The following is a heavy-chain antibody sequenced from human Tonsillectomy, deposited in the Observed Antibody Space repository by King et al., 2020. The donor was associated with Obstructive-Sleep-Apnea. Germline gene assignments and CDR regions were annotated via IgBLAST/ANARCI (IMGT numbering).Heavy chain of an antibody. CDR2: IRYDGSNK. CDR1: GFTFSNYG. CDR3: ARGGSYWYFDL. D-gene: IGHD1-26*01. V-gene: IGHV3-30*02. Sequence: VQLVESGGGVVQPGWSLRLSCAASGFTFSNYGRHWVRPAPGKGLEWVAFIRYDGSNKYYVDSVKGRLTISRDDSKNTLYLQMNSLRAEDTAVYYCARGGSYWYFDLWGRGTLVTVSS. J-gene: IGHJ2*01.